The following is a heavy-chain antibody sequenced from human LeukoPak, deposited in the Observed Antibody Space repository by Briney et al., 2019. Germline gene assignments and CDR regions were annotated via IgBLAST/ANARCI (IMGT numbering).Heavy chain of an antibody. CDR2: IYKDGST. J-gene: IGHJ4*02. Sequence: GGSLRLSCAASGFAVSNNYMTWVRQAPGKGLEWVSVIYKDGSTYYADSVKGRFTISRDNSKNTVYLQMNSLRAEDTAVYYCARGYCSGRSCYMWYSDYWGQGTLVTVSS. CDR1: GFAVSNNY. D-gene: IGHD2-15*01. V-gene: IGHV3-53*01. CDR3: ARGYCSGRSCYMWYSDY.